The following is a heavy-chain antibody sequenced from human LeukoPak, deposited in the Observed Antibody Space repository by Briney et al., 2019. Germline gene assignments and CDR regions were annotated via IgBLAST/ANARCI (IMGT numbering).Heavy chain of an antibody. Sequence: GASVKVSCKASGYTFTGYYMHWVRQAPGQGLEWMGWINPNSGGTHSAQKLQGRVTMTRDTSISTAYMELSRLRSDDTAVYYCARVLYYDSSGYYYPVAFDIWGQGTMVTVSS. CDR3: ARVLYYDSSGYYYPVAFDI. CDR2: INPNSGGT. V-gene: IGHV1-2*02. D-gene: IGHD3-22*01. J-gene: IGHJ3*02. CDR1: GYTFTGYY.